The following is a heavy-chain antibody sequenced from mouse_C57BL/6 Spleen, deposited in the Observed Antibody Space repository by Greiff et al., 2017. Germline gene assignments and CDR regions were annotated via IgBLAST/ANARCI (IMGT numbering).Heavy chain of an antibody. CDR2: IDPEDGET. D-gene: IGHD1-1*01. V-gene: IGHV14-2*01. CDR1: GFNIKDYY. J-gene: IGHJ2*01. CDR3: ARSLITTVVVSYYFDY. Sequence: VQLKQSGAELVKPGASVKLSCTASGFNIKDYYMHWVKQRTEQGLEWIGRIDPEDGETKYAPKFQGKATITADTSSNTAYLQLSSLTSEDTAVYYCARSLITTVVVSYYFDYWGQGTTLTVSS.